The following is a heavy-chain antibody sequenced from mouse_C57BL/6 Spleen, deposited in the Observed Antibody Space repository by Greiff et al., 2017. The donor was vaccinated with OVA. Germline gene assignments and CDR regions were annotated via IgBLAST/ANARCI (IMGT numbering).Heavy chain of an antibody. J-gene: IGHJ2*01. V-gene: IGHV1-9*01. CDR1: GYTFTGYW. CDR3: ANRVYGGAFDY. CDR2: IFPGSGST. D-gene: IGHD1-1*01. Sequence: QVQLQPSGAELMKPGASVKLSCKATGYTFTGYWLEWVKQRPGHGLEWIGEIFPGSGSTNYNEKFKGKATFTADTSSNTAYMQLIRLTTEDAAIYACANRVYGGAFDYWGQGTTLAVSS.